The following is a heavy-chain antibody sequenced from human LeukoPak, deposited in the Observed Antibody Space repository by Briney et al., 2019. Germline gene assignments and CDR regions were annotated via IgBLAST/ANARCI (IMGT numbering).Heavy chain of an antibody. CDR3: ARAGYYYDSSGYFDY. V-gene: IGHV4-4*07. CDR1: GGSISSYY. CDR2: VYTSGST. J-gene: IGHJ4*02. D-gene: IGHD3-22*01. Sequence: SETLSLTCTVSGGSISSYYWSWIRQPAGKGLEWIGRVYTSGSTNYNPSLKSRVTMSVDTSKNQFSLKLSSVTAADTAVYYCARAGYYYDSSGYFDYWGQGTLVTVSS.